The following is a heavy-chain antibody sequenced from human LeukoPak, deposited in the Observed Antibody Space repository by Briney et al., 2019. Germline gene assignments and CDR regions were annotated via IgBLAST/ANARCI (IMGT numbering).Heavy chain of an antibody. J-gene: IGHJ4*02. Sequence: PGGSLRLSCAASGFTFSSYAMSWVRQAPGKGLEWVSAISGSGGSTYYADSVKGRFTISRDNAKNSLYLQMNSLRAEDTAVYYCARDDKDYFDYWGQGTLVTVSS. V-gene: IGHV3-23*01. CDR2: ISGSGGST. CDR3: ARDDKDYFDY. CDR1: GFTFSSYA.